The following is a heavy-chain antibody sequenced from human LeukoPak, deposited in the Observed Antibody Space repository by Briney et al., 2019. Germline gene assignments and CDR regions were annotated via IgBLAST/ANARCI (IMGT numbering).Heavy chain of an antibody. V-gene: IGHV4-34*01. Sequence: PSETLSLTCAVYGGSFSGYYWSWIRQPPGKGLEWIGEINHSGSTNHNPSLKSRVTISVDTSKNQFSLKLSSVTAADTAVYYCARGPNSGADYWGQGTLVTVSS. CDR3: ARGPNSGADY. CDR1: GGSFSGYY. J-gene: IGHJ4*02. D-gene: IGHD1-26*01. CDR2: INHSGST.